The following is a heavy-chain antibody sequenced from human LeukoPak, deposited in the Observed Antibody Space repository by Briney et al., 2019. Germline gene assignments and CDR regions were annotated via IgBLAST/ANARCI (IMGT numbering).Heavy chain of an antibody. CDR1: GFTFSSYG. CDR2: ISYDGSNK. D-gene: IGHD3-9*01. Sequence: PGGSLRLPCAASGFTFSSYGMHWVRQAPGKGLEWVAVISYDGSNKYYADSVKGRFTISRDNSKNTLYLQMNSLRAEDTAVYYCARDLDSYYYGMDVWGQGTTVTVSS. CDR3: ARDLDSYYYGMDV. J-gene: IGHJ6*02. V-gene: IGHV3-30*19.